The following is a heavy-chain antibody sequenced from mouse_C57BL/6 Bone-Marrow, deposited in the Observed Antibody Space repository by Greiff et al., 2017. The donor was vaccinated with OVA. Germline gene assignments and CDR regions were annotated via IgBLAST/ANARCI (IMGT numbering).Heavy chain of an antibody. Sequence: QVQLQQPGAELVKPGASVKLSCKASGYTFTSYWMQWVKQRPGQGLEWIGEIDPSDSYTNYNQKFKGKATLTVDTSSSTAYMQLSSLTSEDSAVYYCARGLTTVVEFAYWGQGTLVTVSA. CDR1: GYTFTSYW. V-gene: IGHV1-50*01. J-gene: IGHJ3*01. CDR3: ARGLTTVVEFAY. D-gene: IGHD1-1*01. CDR2: IDPSDSYT.